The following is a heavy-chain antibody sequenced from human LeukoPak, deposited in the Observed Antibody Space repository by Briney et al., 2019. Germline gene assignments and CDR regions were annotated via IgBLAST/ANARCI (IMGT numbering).Heavy chain of an antibody. CDR1: GGSISSYY. V-gene: IGHV4-59*01. Sequence: SETLSLTCTASGGSISSYYWSWIRQPPGKGLEWIGYIYYSGSTNYNPSLKSRVTISVDTSKNQFSLKLSSVTAADTAVYYCARERRSAKGFGAFDIWGQGTMVTVSS. D-gene: IGHD4/OR15-4a*01. J-gene: IGHJ3*02. CDR2: IYYSGST. CDR3: ARERRSAKGFGAFDI.